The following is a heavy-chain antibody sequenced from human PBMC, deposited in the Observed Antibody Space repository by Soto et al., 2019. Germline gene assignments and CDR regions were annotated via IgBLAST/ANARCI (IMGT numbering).Heavy chain of an antibody. CDR2: ISYDGSNK. D-gene: IGHD3-3*01. CDR1: GFTFSSYA. J-gene: IGHJ4*02. CDR3: AREFTIFGVVISHYFDY. Sequence: QVQLVESGGGVVQPGRSLRLSCAASGFTFSSYAMHWVHQAPGKGLEWVAVISYDGSNKYYADSVKGRFTISRDNSKNTLYLQMNSLRAEDTAVYYCAREFTIFGVVISHYFDYWGQGTLVTVSS. V-gene: IGHV3-30-3*01.